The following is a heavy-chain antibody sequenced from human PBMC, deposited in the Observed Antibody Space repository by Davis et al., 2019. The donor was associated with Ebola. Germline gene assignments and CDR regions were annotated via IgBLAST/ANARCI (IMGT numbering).Heavy chain of an antibody. CDR1: GFTFSSYA. CDR3: AKNRYSSGWTGRYYFDY. V-gene: IGHV3-23*01. D-gene: IGHD6-19*01. J-gene: IGHJ4*02. CDR2: ISGSGGST. Sequence: PGGSLRLSCAASGFTFSSYAMSWVRQAPGKGLEWVSAISGSGGSTYYADSVKGRLTISRDNSKNTLYLQMNSLRAEDTAVYYCAKNRYSSGWTGRYYFDYWGQGTLVTVSS.